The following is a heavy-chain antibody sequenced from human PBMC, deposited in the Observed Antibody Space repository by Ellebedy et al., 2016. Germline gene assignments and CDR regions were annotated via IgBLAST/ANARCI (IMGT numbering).Heavy chain of an antibody. CDR1: GYTFTGYY. D-gene: IGHD6-19*01. Sequence: ASVKVSCKASGYTFTGYYMHWVRQAPGQGLEWMGWINPNSGGTNYTQKFQGRVTMTRDTSISTAYMELSRLRSDDTAVYYCASSQYSSGWVDYWGQGTLVTVSS. CDR3: ASSQYSSGWVDY. CDR2: INPNSGGT. J-gene: IGHJ4*02. V-gene: IGHV1-2*02.